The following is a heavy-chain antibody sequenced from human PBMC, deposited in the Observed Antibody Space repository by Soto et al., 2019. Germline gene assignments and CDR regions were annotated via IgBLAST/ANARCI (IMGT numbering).Heavy chain of an antibody. D-gene: IGHD5-12*01. V-gene: IGHV3-9*01. J-gene: IGHJ2*01. Sequence: EVQLVESGGGLVQPGRSLRLSCAASGFTFDDYVMHWVRQAPGKGLEWVSGISWNSGYIGYADSVKGRFTISRDNAKRSLFLQMNSLRTDDTALYYCAKGWLRLDWYFDLWGRGTLVTVSS. CDR3: AKGWLRLDWYFDL. CDR1: GFTFDDYV. CDR2: ISWNSGYI.